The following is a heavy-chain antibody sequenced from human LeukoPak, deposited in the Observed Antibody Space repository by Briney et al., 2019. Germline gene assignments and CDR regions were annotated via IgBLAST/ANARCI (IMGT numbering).Heavy chain of an antibody. J-gene: IGHJ6*02. D-gene: IGHD2-2*01. CDR3: ARDVVVVPAAIHYGMDV. Sequence: SETLSLTCAVYGGSFSDYFWGWIRQPPGKGLEWIGEINHSGRTYYNPSLKSRVTISVDQSKNQFSLNLSSVTAADTAVYYCARDVVVVPAAIHYGMDVWGQGTTVTVSS. CDR1: GGSFSDYF. V-gene: IGHV4-34*01. CDR2: INHSGRT.